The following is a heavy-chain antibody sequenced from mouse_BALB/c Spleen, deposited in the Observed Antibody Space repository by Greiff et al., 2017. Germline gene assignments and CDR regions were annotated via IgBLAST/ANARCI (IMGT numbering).Heavy chain of an antibody. CDR3: ARAGYSSYFDY. CDR2: IWAGGST. D-gene: IGHD2-3*01. CDR1: GFSLTSYG. Sequence: VQLQESGPGLVQPSQSLSITCTVSGFSLTSYGVHWVRQSPGKGLEWLGVIWAGGSTNYNSALMSRLSISKDNSKSQVFLKMNSLQTDDTAMYYCARAGYSSYFDYWGQGTTLTVSS. V-gene: IGHV2-9*02. J-gene: IGHJ2*01.